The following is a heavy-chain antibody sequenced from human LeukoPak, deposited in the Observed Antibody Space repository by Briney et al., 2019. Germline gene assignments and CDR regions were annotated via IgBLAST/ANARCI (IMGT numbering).Heavy chain of an antibody. V-gene: IGHV1-2*02. D-gene: IGHD5-24*01. Sequence: ASVKVSFKASGYTFTGYYMHWVRQAPGQGLEWMGWINPNSGGTNYAQKFQGRVTMTRDTSISTAYMELSRLRSDDTAVYYCAGGAGYSPLRGYGMDVWGQGTTVTVSS. CDR1: GYTFTGYY. J-gene: IGHJ6*02. CDR2: INPNSGGT. CDR3: AGGAGYSPLRGYGMDV.